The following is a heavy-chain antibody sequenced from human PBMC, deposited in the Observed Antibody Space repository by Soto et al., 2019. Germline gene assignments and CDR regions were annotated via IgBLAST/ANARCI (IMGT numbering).Heavy chain of an antibody. CDR1: GVSISSSSYY. D-gene: IGHD3-10*01. Sequence: PSETLSLTCAVSGVSISSSSYYWGRIRPPPGKGLEWIGEIYYSGSTNYTPSLKSRVTISVDTSKNQFSLKLSSVTAADTAVYYCARGRSYGSGRGYYYYMDVWGKGTTVTVSS. J-gene: IGHJ6*03. V-gene: IGHV4-39*07. CDR2: IYYSGST. CDR3: ARGRSYGSGRGYYYYMDV.